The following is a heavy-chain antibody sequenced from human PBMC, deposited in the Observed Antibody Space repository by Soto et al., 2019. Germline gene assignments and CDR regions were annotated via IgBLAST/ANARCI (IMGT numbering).Heavy chain of an antibody. CDR2: VFWDDDQ. D-gene: IGHD4-4*01. V-gene: IGHV2-5*02. J-gene: IGHJ4*02. CDR1: GFPLTTGGEA. Sequence: SGPTLVNPTQTLTPTYAFSGFPLTTGGEAVGWIRQPPGKALEWLALVFWDDDQRYNPSLKRRLTVTKDSSKKQVVLTMTDMDPVDTATYYCAHRLYSTLFDYWGPGTLVTVSS. CDR3: AHRLYSTLFDY.